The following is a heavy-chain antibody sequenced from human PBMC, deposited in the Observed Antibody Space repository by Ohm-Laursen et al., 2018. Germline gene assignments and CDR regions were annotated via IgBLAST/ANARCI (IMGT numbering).Heavy chain of an antibody. Sequence: SLRFSCAASGFTFSSYAMNWVRQAPGKGLEWVSGTTGSGGSKNYADSVKGRFTISRDNPKNTLSLQMSSLRVEDTAVYYCAKAVVGRLDAFDIWGQGTMVTVSS. CDR1: GFTFSSYA. CDR3: AKAVVGRLDAFDI. D-gene: IGHD1-1*01. CDR2: TTGSGGSK. V-gene: IGHV3-23*01. J-gene: IGHJ3*02.